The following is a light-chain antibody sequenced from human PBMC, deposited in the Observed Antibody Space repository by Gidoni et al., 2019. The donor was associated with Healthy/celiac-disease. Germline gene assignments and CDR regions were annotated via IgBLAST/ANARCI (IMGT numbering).Light chain of an antibody. J-gene: IGKJ1*01. Sequence: EIVLTQSPGTLSLSPGERATLSCRAIQSVSSSYLAWYQQTPGQAPRLLIYGASSRATGIPDRFSGSGSGTDFTLTISRREPEDFAVYYCQQYGSSPRTFGQGSKVEIK. CDR2: GAS. CDR1: QSVSSSY. V-gene: IGKV3-20*01. CDR3: QQYGSSPRT.